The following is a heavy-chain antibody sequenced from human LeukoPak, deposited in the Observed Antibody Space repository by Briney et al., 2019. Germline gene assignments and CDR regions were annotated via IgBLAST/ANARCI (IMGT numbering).Heavy chain of an antibody. J-gene: IGHJ6*02. CDR3: AREPYDFWSGYYSYYYGMDV. V-gene: IGHV1-2*02. CDR1: GYTFTGYY. CDR2: INPNNGGT. Sequence: WASVKVSCKASGYTFTGYYMHWVRQAPGQGLEWMGWINPNNGGTNYAQKFQGRVTMTRDTSTSTVYMELSSLRSEDTAVYYCAREPYDFWSGYYSYYYGMDVWGQGTTVTVSS. D-gene: IGHD3-3*01.